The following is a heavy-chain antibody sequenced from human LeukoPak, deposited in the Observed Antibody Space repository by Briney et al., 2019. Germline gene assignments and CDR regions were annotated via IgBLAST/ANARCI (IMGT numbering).Heavy chain of an antibody. CDR1: GYTFSSYS. Sequence: PGGSLRLSCAASGYTFSSYSMNWVRQAPGKGLEWVSSISSSSSYIYYADSVKGRFTISRDNAKNSLYLQMSSLRAEDTAVYYCARSQRVGDTITNWGQGTLVTVSS. CDR2: ISSSSSYI. CDR3: ARSQRVGDTITN. V-gene: IGHV3-21*01. J-gene: IGHJ4*02. D-gene: IGHD5-12*01.